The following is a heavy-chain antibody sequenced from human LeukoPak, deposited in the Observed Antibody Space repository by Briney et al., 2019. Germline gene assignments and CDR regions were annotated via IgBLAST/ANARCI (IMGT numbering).Heavy chain of an antibody. CDR1: GFTVSSNY. CDR3: ARVSGLEMATLRY. D-gene: IGHD5-24*01. CDR2: IYSGGST. J-gene: IGHJ4*02. Sequence: GGSLRLSCAASGFTVSSNYMSWIRQAPGKGLEWVSVIYSGGSTYYADSLKGRFTISRDNSKNKLYLQMNSLRAEDTAVYYCARVSGLEMATLRYWGQGTLVTVSS. V-gene: IGHV3-53*01.